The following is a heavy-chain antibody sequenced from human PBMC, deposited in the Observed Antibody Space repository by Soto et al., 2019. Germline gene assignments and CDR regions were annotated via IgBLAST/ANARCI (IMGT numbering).Heavy chain of an antibody. J-gene: IGHJ4*02. CDR1: GGSFSGYY. V-gene: IGHV4-34*01. Sequence: QVQLQQWGAGLLKPSETLSLTCAVYGGSFSGYYWSWIRQPPGKGLEWFGEINHSGSTSYNPSLKILVTISVDTSKNQFCRNLSSVTAADTAVYYCAGGGTAMALYWGQGTLLTVSS. D-gene: IGHD5-18*01. CDR2: INHSGST. CDR3: AGGGTAMALY.